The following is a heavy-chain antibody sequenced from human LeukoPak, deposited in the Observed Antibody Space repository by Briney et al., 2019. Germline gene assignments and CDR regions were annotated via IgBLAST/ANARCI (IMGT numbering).Heavy chain of an antibody. D-gene: IGHD6-13*01. J-gene: IGHJ1*01. V-gene: IGHV3-7*05. Sequence: GGSLRLSCAASGFTFSSYWMSWVRQAPGKGLEWVANIKQDGSEKYYVDSVKGRFTISRDNSKNTLYLQMNSLRAEDTAVYYCAKDRQQLVRPEYFQHWGQGTLVTVSS. CDR1: GFTFSSYW. CDR2: IKQDGSEK. CDR3: AKDRQQLVRPEYFQH.